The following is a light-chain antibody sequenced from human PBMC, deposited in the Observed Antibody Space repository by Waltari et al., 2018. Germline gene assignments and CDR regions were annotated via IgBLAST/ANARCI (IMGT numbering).Light chain of an antibody. CDR3: QNHERLPAM. CDR2: AAS. CDR1: QSIRRY. V-gene: IGKV3-20*01. J-gene: IGKJ1*01. Sequence: ELVLTQSPGTLSLSPGERATLSCRASQSIRRYLAWYQQKPGQAPRLLIYAASSRATGIPDRFSGSGSGTDFILTISRLEPEDFAVYYCQNHERLPAMFGQGTKVEIK.